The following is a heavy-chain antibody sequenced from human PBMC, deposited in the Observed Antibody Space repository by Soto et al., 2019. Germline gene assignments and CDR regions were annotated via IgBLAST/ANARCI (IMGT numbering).Heavy chain of an antibody. D-gene: IGHD3-10*01. CDR3: ARGRRVRGVILNNYYYYYYMDV. CDR2: INPNSGGT. J-gene: IGHJ6*03. V-gene: IGHV1-2*04. CDR1: GYTFTGYY. Sequence: ASVKVSCKASGYTFTGYYMHWVRQAPGQGLEWMGWINPNSGGTNYAQKFQGWVTMTRDTSISTAYMELSRLRSDDTAVYYCARGRRVRGVILNNYYYYYYMDVWGKGTTVTVSS.